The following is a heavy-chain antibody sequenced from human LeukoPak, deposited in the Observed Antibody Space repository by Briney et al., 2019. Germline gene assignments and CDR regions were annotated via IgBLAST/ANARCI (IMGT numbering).Heavy chain of an antibody. J-gene: IGHJ3*02. CDR3: AREHDAFDI. V-gene: IGHV4-59*05. Sequence: PSETLSLTCTVSGGSISSYYWSWIRQPPGKGLEWIGSVYYNGDTYYNPSLKSRITISVDTFNNQFSLNLRSETAADTAVYYCAREHDAFDIWGQGRMVTVSS. CDR2: VYYNGDT. D-gene: IGHD1/OR15-1a*01. CDR1: GGSISSYY.